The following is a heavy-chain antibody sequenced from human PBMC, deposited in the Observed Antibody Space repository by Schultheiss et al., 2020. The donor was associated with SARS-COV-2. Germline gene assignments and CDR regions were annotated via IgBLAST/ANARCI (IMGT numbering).Heavy chain of an antibody. CDR2: IYTSGST. D-gene: IGHD6-13*01. CDR1: GGSISSYY. V-gene: IGHV4-4*07. J-gene: IGHJ6*02. Sequence: SQTLSLTCTVSGGSISSYYWSWIRQPAGKGLEWIGRIYTSGSTNYNPSLKSRVTISVDTSKNQFSLKLSSVTAADTAVYYCARGWVQLVPNYYGMDVWGQGTTVTVSS. CDR3: ARGWVQLVPNYYGMDV.